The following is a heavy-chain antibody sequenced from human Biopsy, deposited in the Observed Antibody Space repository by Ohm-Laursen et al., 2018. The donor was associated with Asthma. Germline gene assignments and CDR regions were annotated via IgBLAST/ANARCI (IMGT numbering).Heavy chain of an antibody. V-gene: IGHV3-30*18. CDR3: AKRRGYSDLTDFDH. J-gene: IGHJ4*02. D-gene: IGHD3-3*01. CDR1: GFVFRSHA. Sequence: SLRLSCAASGFVFRSHAMHWVRQAPGKGLEWVAVVSYDGGVSHYADSMKGRFTISRDNAKSTLYLQMNRLRTDDTAVYYCAKRRGYSDLTDFDHWGQGTLVTVSS. CDR2: VSYDGGVS.